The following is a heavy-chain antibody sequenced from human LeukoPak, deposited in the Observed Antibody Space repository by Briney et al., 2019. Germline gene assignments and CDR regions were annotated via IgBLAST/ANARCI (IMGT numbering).Heavy chain of an antibody. Sequence: ASVKVSCKASGYTFTSYDINWVRQATGQGLEWMGWMNPNSGNTGYAQKFQGRVTMTRNTSISTAYMELSSLRSEDTAVYYCARRFDSSSFYGMDVWGQGTTVTVSS. D-gene: IGHD3-22*01. V-gene: IGHV1-8*01. CDR3: ARRFDSSSFYGMDV. CDR2: MNPNSGNT. CDR1: GYTFTSYD. J-gene: IGHJ6*02.